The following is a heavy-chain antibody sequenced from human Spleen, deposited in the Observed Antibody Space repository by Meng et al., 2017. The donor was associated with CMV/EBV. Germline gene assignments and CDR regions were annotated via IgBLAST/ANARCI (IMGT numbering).Heavy chain of an antibody. CDR2: IYPGDSDT. D-gene: IGHD2-2*01. Sequence: GGSLRLSCKASGYSFVQYWTGWVRQVPGKGPEWRGSIYPGDSDTRNRSSFQGQATISAEKSISTAYLQWSSLKASDTAMYYCARLGEGGGGYQLLFGGMDVWGQGTTVTVSS. CDR3: ARLGEGGGGYQLLFGGMDV. CDR1: GYSFVQYW. V-gene: IGHV5-51*01. J-gene: IGHJ6*02.